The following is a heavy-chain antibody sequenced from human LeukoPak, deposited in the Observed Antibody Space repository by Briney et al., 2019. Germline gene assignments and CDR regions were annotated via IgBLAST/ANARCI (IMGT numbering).Heavy chain of an antibody. J-gene: IGHJ5*02. CDR3: ATYYYDSSGYYP. V-gene: IGHV1-24*01. Sequence: ASVKVSCKVSGYTLTELSIHWVRQAPGKGLEWMGGFDPEDGETIYAQKFQGRVTMTEDTSTDTAYMELSSLRSEDTAVYYCATYYYDSSGYYPWGQGTLVTVSS. CDR2: FDPEDGET. D-gene: IGHD3-22*01. CDR1: GYTLTELS.